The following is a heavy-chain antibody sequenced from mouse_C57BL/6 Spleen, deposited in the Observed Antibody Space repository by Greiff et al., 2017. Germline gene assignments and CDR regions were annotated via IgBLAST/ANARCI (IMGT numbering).Heavy chain of an antibody. D-gene: IGHD2-1*01. V-gene: IGHV1-80*01. Sequence: VMLVESGAELVKPGASVKISCKASGYAFSSYWMNWVKQRPGKGLEWIGQIYPGDGDTNYNGKFKGKATLTADKSSSTAYMQLSSLTSEDSAVYFCAREDGNYYAMDYWGQGTSVTVSS. J-gene: IGHJ4*01. CDR3: AREDGNYYAMDY. CDR1: GYAFSSYW. CDR2: IYPGDGDT.